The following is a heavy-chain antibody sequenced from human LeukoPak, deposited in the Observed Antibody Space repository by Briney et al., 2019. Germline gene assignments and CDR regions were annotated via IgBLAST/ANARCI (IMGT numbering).Heavy chain of an antibody. J-gene: IGHJ3*02. CDR1: GGSISSGDYY. CDR3: ASGSSSSLFDI. CDR2: IYYSGST. D-gene: IGHD6-6*01. V-gene: IGHV4-30-4*08. Sequence: SQTLSLTCTVSGGSISSGDYYWSWIRQPPGKGLEWIGYIYYSGSTYYNPSLKSRVTISVDTSKNQFSLKLSSATAADTAVYYCASGSSSSLFDIWAQGTMVTVSS.